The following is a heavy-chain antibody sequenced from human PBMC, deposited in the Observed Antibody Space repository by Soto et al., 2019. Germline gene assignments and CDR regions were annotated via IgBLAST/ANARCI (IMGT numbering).Heavy chain of an antibody. CDR1: GLTFSDHY. CDR2: SRNKAKSYTT. V-gene: IGHV3-72*01. CDR3: VRAARSGTTHFDY. D-gene: IGHD1-7*01. Sequence: EVQLVESGGVLVQPGGSLRLSCVASGLTFSDHYMDWVRQAPGKGLEWVGRSRNKAKSYTTDYAASVKDRFTISRDDSKSSVYLQMNSLETEDTAVYYCVRAARSGTTHFDYWGQGTLVTVSS. J-gene: IGHJ4*02.